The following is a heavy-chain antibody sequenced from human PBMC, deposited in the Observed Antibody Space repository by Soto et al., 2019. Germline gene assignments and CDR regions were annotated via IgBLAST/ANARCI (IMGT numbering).Heavy chain of an antibody. V-gene: IGHV3-64D*06. CDR2: ISSNGDTT. Sequence: GGSLRLSCSASGFTFSSYPMYWVRQAPGKGLEYASGISSNGDTTDYGDSMKGRFTISRDNSKNTVYLQMSSLRAEDMAVYYWVRAAAAGGKGRGENCFDPWGQGTLVTVSS. J-gene: IGHJ5*02. D-gene: IGHD6-13*01. CDR3: VRAAAAGGKGRGENCFDP. CDR1: GFTFSSYP.